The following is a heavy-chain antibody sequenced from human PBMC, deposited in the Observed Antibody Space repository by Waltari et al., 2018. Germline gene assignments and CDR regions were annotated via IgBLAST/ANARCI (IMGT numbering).Heavy chain of an antibody. J-gene: IGHJ5*02. CDR3: VREPSSSEGLDP. Sequence: QPQLQESGPGLVKPSETLSLTCTVTGGSVSSSSYSWGGVRQSPGEGLEVVGSVFSTGKTYPHPSLKLRCTTSVDASKNQFSLSVNSVTAADTAVYYCVREPSSSEGLDPWGQGSLVYVSS. CDR2: VFSTGKT. D-gene: IGHD6-6*01. V-gene: IGHV4-39*07. CDR1: GGSVSSSSYS.